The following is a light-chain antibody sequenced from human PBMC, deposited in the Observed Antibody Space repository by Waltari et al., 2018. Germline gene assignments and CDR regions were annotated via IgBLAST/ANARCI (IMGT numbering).Light chain of an antibody. CDR1: QSVKGT. Sequence: EIVLTQSPGTLSLSPGERATLSCRASQSVKGTLAWYLQKPGQSPRLLIYGSSTRATGIPDRFSVSGFGTYFTLTISRLEPEYFAVYYCQHYVSLPVTFGQTTNMEIK. V-gene: IGKV3-20*01. J-gene: IGKJ1*01. CDR2: GSS. CDR3: QHYVSLPVT.